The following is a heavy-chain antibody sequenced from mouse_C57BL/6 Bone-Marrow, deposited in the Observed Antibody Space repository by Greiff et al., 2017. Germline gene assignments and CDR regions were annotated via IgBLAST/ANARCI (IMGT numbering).Heavy chain of an antibody. V-gene: IGHV1-42*01. CDR2: INPSTGGT. CDR1: GYSFTGYY. D-gene: IGHD2-5*01. J-gene: IGHJ2*01. Sequence: EVQLVESGPELVKPGASVKISCKASGYSFTGYYMNWVKQSPEKSLEWIGEINPSTGGTTYNQKFKAKATLTVDKSSSTAYMQLKSLTSEDSAVYYCARRGYSNYGFDYWGQGTTLSGSS. CDR3: ARRGYSNYGFDY.